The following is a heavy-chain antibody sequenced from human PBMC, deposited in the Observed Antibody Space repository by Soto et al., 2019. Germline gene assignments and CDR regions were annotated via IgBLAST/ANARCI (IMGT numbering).Heavy chain of an antibody. J-gene: IGHJ4*02. D-gene: IGHD6-6*01. CDR1: GGSISSGGYY. CDR3: ASQTTDSSSLIY. V-gene: IGHV4-31*03. CDR2: IYYSGST. Sequence: QVQLQEPGPGLVKPSQTLSLTCTVSGGSISSGGYYWSWIRQHPGKGLEGIGYIYYSGSTYYNPSLKSRVTISVDTSKNQCSLKLSSVTAADTAVYYCASQTTDSSSLIYWGQGTLVTVSS.